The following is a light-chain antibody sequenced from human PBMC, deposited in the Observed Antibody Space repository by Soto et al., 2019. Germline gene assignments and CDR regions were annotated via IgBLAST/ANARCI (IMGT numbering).Light chain of an antibody. CDR3: SSYTSSTVYV. CDR1: SSDVGGYNS. V-gene: IGLV2-14*01. Sequence: QSALTQPASVSGSPGQSITISCTGTSSDVGGYNSVSWFQQHPGKAPKLMIYDVSNRPSGVSNRFSGSKSGNTASLTISGLQAEDEADYYCSSYTSSTVYVFGTGTKLTVL. CDR2: DVS. J-gene: IGLJ1*01.